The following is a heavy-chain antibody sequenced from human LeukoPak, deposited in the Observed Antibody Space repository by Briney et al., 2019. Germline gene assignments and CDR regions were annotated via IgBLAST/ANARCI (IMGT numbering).Heavy chain of an antibody. J-gene: IGHJ5*02. CDR3: AREGANYYGSGSYYSRFGWFDP. D-gene: IGHD3-10*01. CDR1: GFTVSSNY. CDR2: IYSGGST. Sequence: GGSLRLSCAASGFTVSSNYMSWVRPAPGKGLEWVSVIYSGGSTYYADSVKGRFTISRDNSKNTLYLQMNSLRAEDTAVYYCAREGANYYGSGSYYSRFGWFDPWGQGTLVTVSS. V-gene: IGHV3-53*01.